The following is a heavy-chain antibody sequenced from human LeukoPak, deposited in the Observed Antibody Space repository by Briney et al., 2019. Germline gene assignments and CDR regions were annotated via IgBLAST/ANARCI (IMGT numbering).Heavy chain of an antibody. CDR3: ARGPPAPYGSGSYYNYPNSVGISHYYYYYMDV. J-gene: IGHJ6*03. CDR1: GYAFTNYD. V-gene: IGHV1-8*02. D-gene: IGHD3-10*01. Sequence: ASVKVSCKASGYAFTNYDIHWMRQATGQGLEWMGWMNPDNGNTDSAQKFQGRVTMTRETSTSTVYMELSSLRSEDTAVYYCARGPPAPYGSGSYYNYPNSVGISHYYYYYMDVWGKGTTVTISS. CDR2: MNPDNGNT.